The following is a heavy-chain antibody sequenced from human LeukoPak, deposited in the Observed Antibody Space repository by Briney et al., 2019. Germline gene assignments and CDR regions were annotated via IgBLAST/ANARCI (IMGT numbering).Heavy chain of an antibody. V-gene: IGHV1-18*01. CDR2: ISAYNGNT. CDR1: GYTFTSYG. Sequence: GASVKVSCKASGYTFTSYGISWVRQAPGQGLEWMGWISAYNGNTNYAQKLQGRVTMTTDTSTSTAYMELRSLRSDDTAVYYCARDGALRYFDWLLYAHVEKFDYWGQGTLVTVSS. CDR3: ARDGALRYFDWLLYAHVEKFDY. J-gene: IGHJ4*02. D-gene: IGHD3-9*01.